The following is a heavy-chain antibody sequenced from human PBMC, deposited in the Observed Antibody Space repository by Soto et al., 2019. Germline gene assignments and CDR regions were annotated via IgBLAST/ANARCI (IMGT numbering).Heavy chain of an antibody. CDR1: GYTFTSYY. CDR2: INPSGGST. CDR3: ARGQGSTVVTPDHWFDP. Sequence: QVQLVQSGAEVKKPGASVKVSCKASGYTFTSYYMHWVRQAPGQGLEWMGIINPSGGSTSYAQKFRCRVTMTRDTSTSTVYMELSSRRSEDTAVYYCARGQGSTVVTPDHWFDPWGQGTLVTVSS. V-gene: IGHV1-46*01. D-gene: IGHD4-17*01. J-gene: IGHJ5*02.